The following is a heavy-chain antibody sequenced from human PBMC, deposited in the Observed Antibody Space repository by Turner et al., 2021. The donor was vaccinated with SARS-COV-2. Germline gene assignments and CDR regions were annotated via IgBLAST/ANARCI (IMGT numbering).Heavy chain of an antibody. J-gene: IGHJ4*02. CDR2: ISYDGSNE. D-gene: IGHD2-2*01. CDR1: GFTFRTYA. Sequence: QVQLVESGGGVVQPGRSLRLSCAASGFTFRTYALHGVRQAPGKGLEWVAVISYDGSNENYADSVKGRFTISRDNSKNTLYLQMNSLRTEDTAVYYCARAPSYCSSTSCPPPFDYWGQGTLVTVSS. CDR3: ARAPSYCSSTSCPPPFDY. V-gene: IGHV3-30-3*01.